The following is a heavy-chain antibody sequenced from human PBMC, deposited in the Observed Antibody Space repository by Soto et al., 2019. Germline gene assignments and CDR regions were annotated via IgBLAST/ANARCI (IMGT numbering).Heavy chain of an antibody. Sequence: GGSLRLSCVGSGFTFSSYVMSWVRQAPGKGLEWVSGISGGGSTKYYADSVKGRFTISRHNSKNTLYLEMDSLRAEDTAVYYLGKGAGPGVRVYFDYWGQGA. CDR3: GKGAGPGVRVYFDY. J-gene: IGHJ4*02. D-gene: IGHD3-10*01. V-gene: IGHV3-23*01. CDR1: GFTFSSYV. CDR2: ISGGGSTK.